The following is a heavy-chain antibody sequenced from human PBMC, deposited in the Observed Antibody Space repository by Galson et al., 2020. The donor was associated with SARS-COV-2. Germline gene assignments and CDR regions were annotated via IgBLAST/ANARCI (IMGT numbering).Heavy chain of an antibody. CDR1: GGSLASSTSY. CDR3: ARLGSGSFRSWFDP. D-gene: IGHD3-10*01. CDR2: IYYTGSA. V-gene: IGHV4-39*01. J-gene: IGHJ5*02. Sequence: SETLSLTCTVSGGSLASSTSYWGWIRQSPEKGLEWIGSIYYTGSAYYNPSLRSRVTISVDPSKKEVSLRLSSVTAADTAVYYCARLGSGSFRSWFDPWGQGTLVTVSS.